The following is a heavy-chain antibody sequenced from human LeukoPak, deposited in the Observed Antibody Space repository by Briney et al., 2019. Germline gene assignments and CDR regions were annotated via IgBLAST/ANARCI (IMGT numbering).Heavy chain of an antibody. V-gene: IGHV1-69*05. CDR2: VIPIFGAP. D-gene: IGHD6-19*01. J-gene: IGHJ5*02. CDR3: ARDLRIASSGDWFDP. Sequence: ASVKVSCKASGGTFSSYAINWVRQAPGQGLEWMGGVIPIFGAPNYAHRFQGRLTITTDESTRTAYMNLTSLRSEDTAVYYCARDLRIASSGDWFDPWGQGTLVTVSS. CDR1: GGTFSSYA.